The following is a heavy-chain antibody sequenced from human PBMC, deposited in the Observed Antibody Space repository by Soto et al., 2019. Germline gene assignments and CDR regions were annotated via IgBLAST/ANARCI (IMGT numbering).Heavy chain of an antibody. CDR3: ARDREGYSSGWYEVDGMDV. V-gene: IGHV3-33*01. CDR1: GFTFSSYA. CDR2: IWYDGSNK. J-gene: IGHJ6*02. Sequence: QVQLVESGGGVVQPGRSLRLSCAASGFTFSSYAMHWVRQAPGKGLEWVAVIWYDGSNKYYADSVKGRFTISRDNSKNTLYLQMKSLRAEDTAVYYCARDREGYSSGWYEVDGMDVWGQGTTVTVSS. D-gene: IGHD6-19*01.